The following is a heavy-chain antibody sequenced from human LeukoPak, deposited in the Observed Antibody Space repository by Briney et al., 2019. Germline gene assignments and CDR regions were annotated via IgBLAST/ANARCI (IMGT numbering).Heavy chain of an antibody. D-gene: IGHD6-6*01. V-gene: IGHV3-30*04. J-gene: IGHJ1*01. CDR3: ARAYTTSPGSYFQH. Sequence: GGSLRLSCAASGFTFSSYSMHWVRQAPGKGLEWVTVISYDGSHKFYADSVRGRFTISRDNSKNTLYLHMNSLTTEDTAVYYCARAYTTSPGSYFQHWGRGTLVTVSS. CDR2: ISYDGSHK. CDR1: GFTFSSYS.